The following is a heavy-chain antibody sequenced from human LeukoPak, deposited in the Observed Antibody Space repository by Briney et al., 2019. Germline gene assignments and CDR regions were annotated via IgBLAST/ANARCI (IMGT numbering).Heavy chain of an antibody. CDR2: IYYSGST. V-gene: IGHV4-59*01. J-gene: IGHJ5*02. CDR1: GGSISRYY. Sequence: SSETLSLTCTVSGGSISRYYWSWIRQPPGKGLEWIGYIYYSGSTNYNPSLKSRVTISVDTSNNQFSLKLSSVTAADTAVYYCARAPRDIVVVPAAMRGWFDPWGQGTLVTVSS. D-gene: IGHD2-2*01. CDR3: ARAPRDIVVVPAAMRGWFDP.